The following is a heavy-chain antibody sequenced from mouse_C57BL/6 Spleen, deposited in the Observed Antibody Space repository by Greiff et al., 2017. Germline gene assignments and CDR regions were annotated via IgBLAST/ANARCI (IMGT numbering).Heavy chain of an antibody. J-gene: IGHJ4*01. CDR3: ARRGDYDGDYYAMDY. Sequence: VQLQQSGAELVRPGTSVKLSCKASGYAFTNYLIEWVKQRPGQGLEWIGVINPGSGGTNYNEKFKGKATLTADKSSSTAYMQLSSLTSEDSAVYFCARRGDYDGDYYAMDYWGQGTSVTVSS. CDR2: INPGSGGT. V-gene: IGHV1-54*01. D-gene: IGHD2-4*01. CDR1: GYAFTNYL.